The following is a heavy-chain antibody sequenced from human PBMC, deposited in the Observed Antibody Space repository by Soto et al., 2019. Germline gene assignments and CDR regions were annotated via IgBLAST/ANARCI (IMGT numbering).Heavy chain of an antibody. J-gene: IGHJ5*02. Sequence: SETLSLTCTVSGGSISSSSYYWGWIRQPPGKGLEWIGSIYYSGSTYYNPSLKSRVTISVDTSKNQFSLKLSSVTAADTAVYYCARQRILEWLLNNWFDPWGQGTLVTVSS. CDR2: IYYSGST. V-gene: IGHV4-39*01. D-gene: IGHD3-3*01. CDR3: ARQRILEWLLNNWFDP. CDR1: GGSISSSSYY.